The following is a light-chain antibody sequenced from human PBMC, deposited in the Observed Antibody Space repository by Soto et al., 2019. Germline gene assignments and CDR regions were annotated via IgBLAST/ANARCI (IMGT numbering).Light chain of an antibody. V-gene: IGKV1-5*01. CDR1: QSISSW. J-gene: IGKJ4*01. CDR3: QQYSNFPLT. Sequence: DIQMTQSPSTLSASVGDRVTITCRASQSISSWLAWYQQKPGKAPKLLIHEASRLESGVPSRFSGSESGTDFTLTISGLHAEDSATYYCQQYSNFPLTFGGGTKVEIK. CDR2: EAS.